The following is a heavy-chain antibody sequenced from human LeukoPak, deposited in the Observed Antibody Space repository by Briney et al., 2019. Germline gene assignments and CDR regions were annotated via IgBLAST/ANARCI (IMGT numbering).Heavy chain of an antibody. CDR1: GFTFSTYG. V-gene: IGHV3-33*01. CDR2: IWYDGSIK. J-gene: IGHJ6*02. Sequence: GGSLRLSCAASGFTFSTYGMHWVRQAPGKGLEWVAVIWYDGSIKYYADSVKGRFTFSRDNSKSTMYLQMNSLRAEDTAVYYCARDYFYPMDVWGQGTTVTVSS. CDR3: ARDYFYPMDV.